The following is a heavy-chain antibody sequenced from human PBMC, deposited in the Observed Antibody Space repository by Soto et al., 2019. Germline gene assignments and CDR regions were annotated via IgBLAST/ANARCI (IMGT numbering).Heavy chain of an antibody. V-gene: IGHV2-5*02. D-gene: IGHD6-13*01. J-gene: IGHJ6*02. Sequence: QITLKESGPTLVKPTQTLTLTCTFSGFSLSTSGVGVGWIRQPPGKALEWLALIYWDDDKRYSPSLKSRLTLTKDTSKNQVVLTMTTMDPVDTATYYCAHRQIGTPMDVWGQGTTVTVSS. CDR2: IYWDDDK. CDR3: AHRQIGTPMDV. CDR1: GFSLSTSGVG.